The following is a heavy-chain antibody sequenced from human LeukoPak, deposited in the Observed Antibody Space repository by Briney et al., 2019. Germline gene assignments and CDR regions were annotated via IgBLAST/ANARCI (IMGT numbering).Heavy chain of an antibody. V-gene: IGHV4-30-4*01. CDR1: GGSISSGDYY. Sequence: SQTLSLTCTVSGGSISSGDYYWSWIRQPPGKGLEWIGYIYYSGSTYYNPSLKSRVTISADTSKNQFSLKLSSVTAADTAVYYCARVGWLQLGGGFDYWGQGTLVTVSS. CDR3: ARVGWLQLGGGFDY. D-gene: IGHD5-24*01. CDR2: IYYSGST. J-gene: IGHJ4*02.